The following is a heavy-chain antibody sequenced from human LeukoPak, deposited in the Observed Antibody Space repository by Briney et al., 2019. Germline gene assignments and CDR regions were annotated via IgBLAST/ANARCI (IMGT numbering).Heavy chain of an antibody. CDR1: GFTFSDYY. CDR2: ISSSGSTI. J-gene: IGHJ1*01. Sequence: PGGSLRLSCAASGFTFSDYYMSWIRQAPGKGLEWVSYISSSGSTIYYADSVKGRFTISRDNAKNSLYLQMNSLRAEDTAVYYCARDRPTMVRSSAEYFQHWGQGTLVTVSS. D-gene: IGHD3-10*01. V-gene: IGHV3-11*01. CDR3: ARDRPTMVRSSAEYFQH.